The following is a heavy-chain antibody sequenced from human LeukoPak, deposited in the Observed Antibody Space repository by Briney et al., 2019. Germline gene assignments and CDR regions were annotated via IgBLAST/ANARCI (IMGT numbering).Heavy chain of an antibody. Sequence: PSETLSLTCTVSGGSISSGDYYWSWIRQPPGKGLEWSGYIYYSGSTYYNPSLKSRVTISVDTSKNQFSLKLSSVTAADTAVYYCASRRDGFNPHAFDIWGQGTMVTVSS. J-gene: IGHJ3*02. CDR3: ASRRDGFNPHAFDI. V-gene: IGHV4-30-4*01. D-gene: IGHD5-24*01. CDR2: IYYSGST. CDR1: GGSISSGDYY.